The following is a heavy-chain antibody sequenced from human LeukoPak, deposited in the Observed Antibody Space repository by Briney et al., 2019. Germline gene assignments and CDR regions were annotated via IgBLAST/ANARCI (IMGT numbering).Heavy chain of an antibody. D-gene: IGHD2-15*01. J-gene: IGHJ4*02. CDR2: ISYDGSNK. V-gene: IGHV3-30-3*01. Sequence: GRSLRLSCAASGFTFTGYAMHWVRQAPGEGLEWVAVISYDGSNKYYADSVKGRFTVSRDNSKNTLYLQMNNLRAEDTAVYYCARDLGEVAYCSGGTCPFDYWGQGTLVTVSS. CDR3: ARDLGEVAYCSGGTCPFDY. CDR1: GFTFTGYA.